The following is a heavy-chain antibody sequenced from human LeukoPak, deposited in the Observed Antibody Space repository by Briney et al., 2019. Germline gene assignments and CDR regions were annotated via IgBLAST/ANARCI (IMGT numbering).Heavy chain of an antibody. CDR2: IYTNGNT. V-gene: IGHV4-4*07. CDR3: ARDLGGGDPSQGYHYYMDI. J-gene: IGHJ6*03. D-gene: IGHD3-10*01. Sequence: SETLPLTCTVSGVSVSNFYWSWIRQPAGRGLEWIGRIYTNGNTNYSPSLKSRVTMSADTSKSQLSLKLTSVTAADTAAYYCARDLGGGDPSQGYHYYMDIWGKGITVTVSS. CDR1: GVSVSNFY.